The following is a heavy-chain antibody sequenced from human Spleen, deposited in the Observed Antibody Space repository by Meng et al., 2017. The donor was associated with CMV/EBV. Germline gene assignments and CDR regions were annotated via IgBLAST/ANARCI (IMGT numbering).Heavy chain of an antibody. V-gene: IGHV3-30*02. CDR2: IRYDGSNK. CDR3: AKGLELELFLY. CDR1: GFTFSSYW. Sequence: GESLKISCAASGFTFSSYWMHWVRQAPGKGLEWVAFIRYDGSNKYYADSVKGRFTISRDNSKNTLYLQMNSLRAEDTAVYYCAKGLELELFLYWGQGTLVTVSS. D-gene: IGHD1-7*01. J-gene: IGHJ4*02.